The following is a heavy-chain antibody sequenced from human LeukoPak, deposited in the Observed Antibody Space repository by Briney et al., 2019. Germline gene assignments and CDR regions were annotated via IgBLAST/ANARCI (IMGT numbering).Heavy chain of an antibody. D-gene: IGHD2-15*01. CDR2: IWYDGVNK. CDR3: ARQLGYCSDGSCYFDF. J-gene: IGHJ4*02. Sequence: PGGSLRLSCAASGFTFSNFGMHWVRQAPGKGLEWVAIIWYDGVNKYYADSVKGRFTISRDNSKNTLYLQMNSLRVEDTAVYNCARQLGYCSDGSCYFDFWGQGTLVTVSS. V-gene: IGHV3-33*01. CDR1: GFTFSNFG.